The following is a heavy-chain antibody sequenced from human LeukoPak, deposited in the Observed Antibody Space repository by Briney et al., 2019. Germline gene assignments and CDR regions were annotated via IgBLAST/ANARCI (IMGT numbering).Heavy chain of an antibody. J-gene: IGHJ3*02. CDR3: GGGPVSNMMNLIHAFDI. D-gene: IGHD2/OR15-2a*01. CDR1: GGSTSSLS. Sequence: SETPSLTCNVSGGSTSSLSTSWIRPPPGKGLEWVWYIYFSGRTNYNPSFKRRVTISGDTSKKQFSLKLRSVTAAATAGYYCGGGPVSNMMNLIHAFDIWGQGTMVTVSS. V-gene: IGHV4-59*01. CDR2: IYFSGRT.